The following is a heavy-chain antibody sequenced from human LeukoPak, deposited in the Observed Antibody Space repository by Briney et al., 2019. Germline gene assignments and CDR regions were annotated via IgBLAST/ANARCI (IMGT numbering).Heavy chain of an antibody. Sequence: GASVKVSCKASGYTFTSYDINWVRQATGQGLEWMGWMNPNSGNTGYAQKFQGRVTITRNTSISTAYMELSSLRSEDTAVYYCARGASIAARWYYYYYYMDVWGKGTTVTVSS. CDR3: ARGASIAARWYYYYYYMDV. V-gene: IGHV1-8*03. D-gene: IGHD6-6*01. CDR1: GYTFTSYD. CDR2: MNPNSGNT. J-gene: IGHJ6*03.